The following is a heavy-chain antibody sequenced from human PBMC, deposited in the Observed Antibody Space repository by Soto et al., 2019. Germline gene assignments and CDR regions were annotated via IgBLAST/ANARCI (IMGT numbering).Heavy chain of an antibody. J-gene: IGHJ4*02. V-gene: IGHV4-59*12. D-gene: IGHD5-12*01. Sequence: SETLSLTCTVSGGSISSYYWSWIRQPPGKGLEWIGYINHSGSTNYNPSLKSRVTISVDTSKNQFSLKLSSVTAADTAVYYCARRYSGYDLDYWGQGTLVTVSS. CDR2: INHSGST. CDR1: GGSISSYY. CDR3: ARRYSGYDLDY.